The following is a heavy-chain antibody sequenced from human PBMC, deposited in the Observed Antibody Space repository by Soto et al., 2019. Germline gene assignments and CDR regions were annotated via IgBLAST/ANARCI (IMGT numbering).Heavy chain of an antibody. Sequence: QVQLVQSGAEVKKPGSSVKVSCKASGGTFSSYTISWVRQAPGQGLEWMGRIIPILGIANYAQKFQGRVTITEDKPTSTGYMELSSQRSEDTAVYYCARSYTQIMTTGVTPRGEAFDIWGQGTMVTVSS. V-gene: IGHV1-69*02. CDR1: GGTFSSYT. J-gene: IGHJ3*02. CDR3: ARSYTQIMTTGVTPRGEAFDI. CDR2: IIPILGIA. D-gene: IGHD4-17*01.